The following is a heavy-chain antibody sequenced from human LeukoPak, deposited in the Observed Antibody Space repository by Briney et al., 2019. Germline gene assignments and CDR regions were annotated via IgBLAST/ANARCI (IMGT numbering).Heavy chain of an antibody. J-gene: IGHJ3*02. D-gene: IGHD7-27*01. Sequence: GASVQVSCKTSGYTFTSYGISWVRQAPGQGLEWMGWISAYNGNTNYAQKFQGRVTMTRDTSTSTAYMDLRSLRSDDTAVYYCARDLGTGGAFDIWGQGTMVTVSS. CDR1: GYTFTSYG. CDR2: ISAYNGNT. V-gene: IGHV1-18*01. CDR3: ARDLGTGGAFDI.